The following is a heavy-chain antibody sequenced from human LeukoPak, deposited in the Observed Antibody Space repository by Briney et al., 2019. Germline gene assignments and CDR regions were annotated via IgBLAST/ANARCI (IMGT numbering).Heavy chain of an antibody. CDR3: ARAKLGGGWDFDY. Sequence: SETLSLTCAVYGGSFSGYYWSWIRQPPGKGLEWIGEINHSGSTNYNPSLKGRVTISVDTSKNQFSLKLSSVTAADTAVYYCARAKLGGGWDFDYWGQGTLVTVSS. CDR2: INHSGST. V-gene: IGHV4-34*01. CDR1: GGSFSGYY. J-gene: IGHJ4*02. D-gene: IGHD3-16*01.